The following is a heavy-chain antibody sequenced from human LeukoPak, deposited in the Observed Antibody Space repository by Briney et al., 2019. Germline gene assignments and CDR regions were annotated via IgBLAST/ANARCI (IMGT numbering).Heavy chain of an antibody. CDR1: GYSFTSYW. CDR3: ARRGYAFDY. J-gene: IGHJ4*02. CDR2: IYPGDSET. Sequence: GESLKISCEGSGYSFTSYWIAWVRQTPGKGLEWMGPIYPGDSETKYSPSFQGQVSISADKSIATAYLQWNSLKASDTAMYYCARRGYAFDYWGRGTLVTVSS. D-gene: IGHD5-18*01. V-gene: IGHV5-51*01.